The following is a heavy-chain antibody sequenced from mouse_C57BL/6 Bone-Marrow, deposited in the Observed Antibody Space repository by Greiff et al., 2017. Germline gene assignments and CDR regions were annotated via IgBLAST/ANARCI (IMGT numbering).Heavy chain of an antibody. CDR2: FHPYNDDT. CDR3: ARAGDYGGYYFDY. Sequence: VQLQQSGAELVKPGASVKMSCKASGYTFTTYPIHWMKQNPGKSLEWIGNFHPYNDDTKYNEKFKGKATLTVETSSSTVYLELSRLTSDDSAVYFCARAGDYGGYYFDYWGQGTTLTVSS. J-gene: IGHJ2*01. D-gene: IGHD2-4*01. V-gene: IGHV1-47*01. CDR1: GYTFTTYP.